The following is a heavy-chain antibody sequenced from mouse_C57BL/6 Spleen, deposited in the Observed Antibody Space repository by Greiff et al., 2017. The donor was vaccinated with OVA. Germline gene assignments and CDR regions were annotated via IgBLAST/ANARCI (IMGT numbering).Heavy chain of an antibody. J-gene: IGHJ4*01. V-gene: IGHV1-81*01. D-gene: IGHD6-5*01. CDR1: GYTFTSYG. CDR3: ARAYRKGDAMDY. CDR2: IYPRSGNT. Sequence: QVHVKQSGAELARPGASVKLSCKASGYTFTSYGISWVKQRTGQGLEWIGEIYPRSGNTYYNEKFKGKATLTADKSSSTAYMELLSLTSEDSAVYFGARAYRKGDAMDYWGQGTSVTVSS.